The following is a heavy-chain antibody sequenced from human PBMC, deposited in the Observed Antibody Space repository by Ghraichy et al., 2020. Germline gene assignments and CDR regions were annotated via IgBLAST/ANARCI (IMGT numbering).Heavy chain of an antibody. CDR3: AKEGGIAVAGTIDY. J-gene: IGHJ4*02. CDR1: GFTFSNYA. CDR2: ISGSGGNT. V-gene: IGHV3-23*01. D-gene: IGHD6-19*01. Sequence: GGSLRLSCAASGFTFSNYAMSWVRQAPGKGLEWVSGISGSGGNTYYADSVKGRFTISRDNSKNTLYVQMNSLRVEDTAVYYCAKEGGIAVAGTIDYWGQGTLVTVSS.